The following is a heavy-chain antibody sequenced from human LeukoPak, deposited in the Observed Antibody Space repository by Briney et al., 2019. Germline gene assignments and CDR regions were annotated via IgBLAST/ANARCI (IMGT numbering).Heavy chain of an antibody. CDR3: AKETSSGNFVTIDC. J-gene: IGHJ4*02. V-gene: IGHV3-23*01. D-gene: IGHD1-26*01. Sequence: GGSLRLSCVASGFTFRSSVMSWVRQAPGKRLEWVSAITGDGGGTNHADSVKGRFTISRDNSKYTLYLQMDSLRAEDTAVYYCAKETSSGNFVTIDCWGQGTLVTVSS. CDR1: GFTFRSSV. CDR2: ITGDGGGT.